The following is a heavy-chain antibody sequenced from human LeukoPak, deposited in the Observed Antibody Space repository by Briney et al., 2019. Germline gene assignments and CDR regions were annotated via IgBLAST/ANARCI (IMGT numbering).Heavy chain of an antibody. CDR2: INPNSGGT. V-gene: IGHV1-2*02. D-gene: IGHD5-24*01. J-gene: IGHJ5*02. CDR1: GYTFTGYY. Sequence: ASVKVSCKASGYTFTGYYMHCVRQAPGQGLEWMGWINPNSGGTNYAQKFQGRVTMTRDTSISTAYMELSRLRSDDTAVYYCARRGLEMASAPFDPWGQGTLVTVSS. CDR3: ARRGLEMASAPFDP.